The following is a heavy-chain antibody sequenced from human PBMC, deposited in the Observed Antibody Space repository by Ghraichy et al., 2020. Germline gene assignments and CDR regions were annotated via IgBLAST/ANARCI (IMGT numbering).Heavy chain of an antibody. CDR1: RFSFSNYA. V-gene: IGHV3-30*02. CDR3: VHLSGYSGFASAPEY. CDR2: IPSDGKKQ. Sequence: GGSLRLSCVASRFSFSNYAMHWVRQAPGKGLEWVAAIPSDGKKQYYIESVKGRFTVSRDNSRNTLFLQMNSLTSEDTGVYHCVHLSGYSGFASAPEYWGRGTLVTVSS. J-gene: IGHJ4*02. D-gene: IGHD5-12*01.